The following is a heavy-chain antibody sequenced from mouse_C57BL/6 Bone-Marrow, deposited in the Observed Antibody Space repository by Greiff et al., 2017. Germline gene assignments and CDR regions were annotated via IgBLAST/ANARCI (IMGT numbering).Heavy chain of an antibody. CDR1: GYTFTSYW. CDR2: IHPNSGST. D-gene: IGHD2-4*01. J-gene: IGHJ3*01. Sequence: QVHVKQPGAELVKPGASVKLSCKASGYTFTSYWMHWVKQRPGQGLEWIGMIHPNSGSTNYNEKFKSKATLTVDKSSSTAYMQLSSLTSEDSAVYYCARGGWDYPAYWGQGTLVTVSA. CDR3: ARGGWDYPAY. V-gene: IGHV1-64*01.